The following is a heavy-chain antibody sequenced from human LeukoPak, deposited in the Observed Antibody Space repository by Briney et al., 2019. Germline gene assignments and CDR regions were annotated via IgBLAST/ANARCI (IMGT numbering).Heavy chain of an antibody. CDR3: ASGARPIDY. CDR1: GFSFSSYW. Sequence: GGSLRLSCAASGFSFSSYWMHWVRQAPGKGLEWVSSISSSGSYIYYAGSVKGRFTISRDNAKNSLYLQMNSMRAEDTAVYYCASGARPIDYWGQGTLVTVSS. D-gene: IGHD6-6*01. V-gene: IGHV3-21*01. J-gene: IGHJ4*02. CDR2: ISSSGSYI.